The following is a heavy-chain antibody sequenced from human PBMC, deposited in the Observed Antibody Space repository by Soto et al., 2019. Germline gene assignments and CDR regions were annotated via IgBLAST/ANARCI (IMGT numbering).Heavy chain of an antibody. V-gene: IGHV4-34*01. CDR2: INHSGST. CDR1: GGSFIGYY. Sequence: PSETLSLTCGAYGGSFIGYYWSWSRQPPGKGLEWIGEINHSGSTNYNPSLKSRVTISVDTSKNQFSLKLSSVTAADTAVYYCARARRIVAKERVYYFDYWGQGTLVTVSS. D-gene: IGHD5-12*01. CDR3: ARARRIVAKERVYYFDY. J-gene: IGHJ4*02.